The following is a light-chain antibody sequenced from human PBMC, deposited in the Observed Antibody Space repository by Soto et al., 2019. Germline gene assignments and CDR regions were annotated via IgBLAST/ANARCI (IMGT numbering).Light chain of an antibody. CDR3: LLFYSGPFV. CDR2: ETS. CDR1: TGPVTSGHS. Sequence: QAVVTQEPSLTVSPGGTVTLTCGSSTGPVTSGHSPYWFQQKPGQAPRLLIYETSNRHSWTPARFSGSLLGGEAALTLSGAHPEDEAKYYCLLFYSGPFVCGTGTKVTVL. V-gene: IGLV7-46*01. J-gene: IGLJ1*01.